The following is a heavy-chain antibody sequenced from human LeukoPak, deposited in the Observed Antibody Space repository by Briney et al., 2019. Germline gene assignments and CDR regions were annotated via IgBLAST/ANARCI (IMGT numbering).Heavy chain of an antibody. CDR1: GYSYTSYG. CDR2: ISAYNGNT. V-gene: IGHV1-18*01. CDR3: ARHPTAYMDV. Sequence: ASVKVSCKASGYSYTSYGISWVRQAPGQGLEWMGWISAYNGNTNYAQKLQGRVTMTTDTSTSTAYIELRRLRADDTAVYYCARHPTAYMDVWGKGTTVTVSS. J-gene: IGHJ6*03.